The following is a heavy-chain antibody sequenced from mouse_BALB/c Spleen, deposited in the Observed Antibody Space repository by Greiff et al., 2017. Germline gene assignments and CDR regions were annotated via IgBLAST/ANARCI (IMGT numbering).Heavy chain of an antibody. D-gene: IGHD2-1*01. CDR1: GFTFSSYA. V-gene: IGHV5-9-4*01. CDR3: ARLYYGNYAAMDY. CDR2: ISSGGSYT. J-gene: IGHJ4*01. Sequence: EVKVEESGGGLVKPGGSLKLSCAASGFTFSSYAMSWVRQSPEKRLEWVAEISSGGSYTYYPDTVTGRFTISRDNAKNTLYLEMSSLRSEDTAMYYCARLYYGNYAAMDYWGQGTSVTVSS.